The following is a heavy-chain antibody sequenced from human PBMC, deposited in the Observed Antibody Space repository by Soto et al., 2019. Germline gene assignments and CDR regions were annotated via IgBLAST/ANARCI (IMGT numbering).Heavy chain of an antibody. V-gene: IGHV3-30*18. CDR1: GFTFSSYG. D-gene: IGHD3-3*01. Sequence: GGSLRLSCAASGFTFSSYGMHWVRQAPGKGLEWVAVISYDGSNKYYADSVKGRFTISRDNSKNTLYLQMNSLRAEDTAVYYCAKGHYDFWSGYYYWGQGTLVTSPQ. CDR3: AKGHYDFWSGYYY. CDR2: ISYDGSNK. J-gene: IGHJ4*02.